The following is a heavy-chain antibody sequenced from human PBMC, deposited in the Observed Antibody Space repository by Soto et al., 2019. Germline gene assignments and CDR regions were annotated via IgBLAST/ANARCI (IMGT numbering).Heavy chain of an antibody. CDR2: ITASGGRT. Sequence: EVHLLESGGGLVQPGGSLRLSCTASGFTFGSYAMTWVRQAPGRGLEGVSGITASGGRTFYADSVKGRFTISRDNSRSTLYLQMNSLRAEDTAVYYCAKDTRYADYVRWFDSWGQGTLVTVSS. J-gene: IGHJ5*01. V-gene: IGHV3-23*01. CDR1: GFTFGSYA. D-gene: IGHD4-17*01. CDR3: AKDTRYADYVRWFDS.